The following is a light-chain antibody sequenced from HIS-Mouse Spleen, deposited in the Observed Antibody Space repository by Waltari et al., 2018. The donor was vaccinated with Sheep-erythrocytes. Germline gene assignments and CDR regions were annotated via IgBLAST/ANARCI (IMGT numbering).Light chain of an antibody. CDR3: GTWDSSLSAGV. J-gene: IGLJ2*01. CDR2: DNN. CDR1: SSDVGRYNL. V-gene: IGLV1-51*01. Sequence: QSALTQPASVSGSPGQSITISCTGTSSDVGRYNLVSWYQQHPGKAPKLLIYDNNKRTSGSPVRFSGSKSGTSATLGITGLQTGDEADYYCGTWDSSLSAGVFCGGTKLTVL.